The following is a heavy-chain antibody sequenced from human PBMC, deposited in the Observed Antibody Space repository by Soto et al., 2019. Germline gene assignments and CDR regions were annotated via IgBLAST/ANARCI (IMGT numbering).Heavy chain of an antibody. CDR3: ARLLGYYDFWSGYYIHAGPGYMDV. CDR1: GYSFTSYW. D-gene: IGHD3-3*01. V-gene: IGHV5-51*01. CDR2: IYPGDSDT. Sequence: GESLKISCKGSGYSFTSYWIGWVRQMPGKGLEWMGIIYPGDSDTRYSPSFQGQVTISADKSISTAYLQWSSLKASDTAMYYCARLLGYYDFWSGYYIHAGPGYMDVWGKGTTVTVSS. J-gene: IGHJ6*03.